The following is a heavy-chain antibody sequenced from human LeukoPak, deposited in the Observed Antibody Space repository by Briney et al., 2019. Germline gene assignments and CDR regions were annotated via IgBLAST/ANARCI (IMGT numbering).Heavy chain of an antibody. CDR3: ARTDIVVVVAAVGGGFDI. Sequence: ASVKVSCKASGYTFTSYYMHWVRQAPGQGLEWMGIINPSGGSTSYAQKFQGRVTMTRDTSTSTVYMELSSLRSEDTAVYYCARTDIVVVVAAVGGGFDIWGQGTMVTVSS. V-gene: IGHV1-46*01. CDR1: GYTFTSYY. CDR2: INPSGGST. J-gene: IGHJ3*02. D-gene: IGHD2-15*01.